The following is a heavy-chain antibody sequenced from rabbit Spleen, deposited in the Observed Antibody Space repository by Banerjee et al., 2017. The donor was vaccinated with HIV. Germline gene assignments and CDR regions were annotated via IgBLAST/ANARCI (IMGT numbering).Heavy chain of an antibody. CDR1: GFSFSRSYY. V-gene: IGHV1S40*01. J-gene: IGHJ6*01. D-gene: IGHD8-1*01. Sequence: QSLEESGGDLVAPGAFLTLTCTASGFSFSRSYYMCWVRQAPGKGLEWIGCIYTGNSGYTYYATWATGRFTCSKTSSTTVTLQMTSLTAADTATYFCARDTGSSFSSYGMDLWGPGTLVTVS. CDR3: ARDTGSSFSSYGMDL. CDR2: IYTGNSGYT.